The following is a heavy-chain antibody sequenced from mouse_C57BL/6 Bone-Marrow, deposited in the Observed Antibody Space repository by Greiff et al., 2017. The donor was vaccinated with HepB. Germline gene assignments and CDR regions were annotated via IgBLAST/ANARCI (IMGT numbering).Heavy chain of an antibody. D-gene: IGHD2-14*01. CDR3: ARDRFDYYFDY. CDR2: INTGGTYT. J-gene: IGHJ2*01. CDR1: GFTFSTSG. V-gene: IGHV5-6*01. Sequence: EVKLMESGGDLVKPGGSLKLSCVASGFTFSTSGISWVRQTPDKRLEWVATINTGGTYTYYPDSVKGRFTISKDTAKNTLFLQMSSLKSEDSAIYYCARDRFDYYFDYWGQGTTLTVTS.